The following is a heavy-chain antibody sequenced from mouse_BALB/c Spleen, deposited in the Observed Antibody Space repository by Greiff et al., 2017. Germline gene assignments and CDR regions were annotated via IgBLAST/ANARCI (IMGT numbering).Heavy chain of an antibody. CDR1: GFSLTSSG. CDR3: ARDSPLRSWFAY. CDR2: IWAGGST. J-gene: IGHJ3*01. D-gene: IGHD1-1*01. V-gene: IGHV2-9*02. Sequence: VQRVESGPGLVAPSQSLSITCTVSGFSLTSSGVHWVRQPQGKGLEWLGVIWAGGSTNYNSALMSRLSISKDNSKSQVFLKRNSLQTDDTAMYYCARDSPLRSWFAYWGQGTLVTVSA.